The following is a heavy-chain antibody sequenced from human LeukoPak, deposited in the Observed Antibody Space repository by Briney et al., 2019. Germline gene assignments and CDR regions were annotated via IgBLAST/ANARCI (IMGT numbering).Heavy chain of an antibody. D-gene: IGHD6-19*01. J-gene: IGHJ4*02. Sequence: GGSLRLSCAASGLTFSSYAMSWVRQAPGKGLEWVSSVNDGGDNTYYADYLRGRFTVSRDNSRNTLWLQMNSLRAEDTAIYYCAKARGTTGWLPYFDYWGQGALVTVSS. CDR3: AKARGTTGWLPYFDY. V-gene: IGHV3-23*01. CDR1: GLTFSSYA. CDR2: VNDGGDNT.